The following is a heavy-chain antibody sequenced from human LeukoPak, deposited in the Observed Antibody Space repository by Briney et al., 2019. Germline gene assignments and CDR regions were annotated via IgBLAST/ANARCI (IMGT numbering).Heavy chain of an antibody. Sequence: GASVKVSCKASGYTFTSYGISWVRQAPGQGLEWMGWISVYNGNTSYAQKLQGRVTMTTDTSTSTAYMELRSLRSDDTAVYYCARLAAPARAFDIWGQGTMVTVSS. V-gene: IGHV1-18*01. CDR1: GYTFTSYG. CDR3: ARLAAPARAFDI. D-gene: IGHD6-6*01. CDR2: ISVYNGNT. J-gene: IGHJ3*02.